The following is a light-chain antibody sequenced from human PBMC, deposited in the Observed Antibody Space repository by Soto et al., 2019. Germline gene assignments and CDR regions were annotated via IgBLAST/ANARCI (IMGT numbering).Light chain of an antibody. J-gene: IGLJ1*01. CDR1: TSNIGRST. CDR3: ATWNDGVFV. Sequence: QSVLTQPPSASGTPGQRVTISCSGNTSNIGRSTVTWYQQFPGAAPKLLIYGNTQRPLGVPVRFSGSKSDTSASLAISGLQSEDEADYYCATWNDGVFVFGIGTKGTVL. CDR2: GNT. V-gene: IGLV1-44*01.